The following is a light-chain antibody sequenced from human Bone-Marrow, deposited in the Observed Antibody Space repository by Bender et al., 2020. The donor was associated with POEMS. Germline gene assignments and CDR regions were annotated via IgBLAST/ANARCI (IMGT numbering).Light chain of an antibody. Sequence: QSVLTQPPSASGTPGQSVTISCSGTSSNFGNNAANWYQHVPGTAPKLLIYSNNQPPPGVPDRFSASPSCPSASLALSGLPSDDEADYFCSSWDDSLNGWVFGGGTKLTVL. V-gene: IGLV1-44*01. J-gene: IGLJ3*02. CDR2: SNN. CDR3: SSWDDSLNGWV. CDR1: SSNFGNNA.